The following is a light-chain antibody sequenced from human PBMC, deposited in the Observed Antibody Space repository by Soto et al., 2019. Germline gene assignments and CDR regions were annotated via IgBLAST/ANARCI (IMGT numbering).Light chain of an antibody. V-gene: IGKV3D-15*01. Sequence: EIMMTQSPATLSVSPGERAPLSCRASQSVSSNLAWYQQKPGQAPRLLIYGASSRATGIPDRFSGSGSGTDFTLTISSLQAEDVAVYYCQQYYSTPLTFGGGTIVDIK. CDR1: QSVSSN. J-gene: IGKJ4*01. CDR3: QQYYSTPLT. CDR2: GAS.